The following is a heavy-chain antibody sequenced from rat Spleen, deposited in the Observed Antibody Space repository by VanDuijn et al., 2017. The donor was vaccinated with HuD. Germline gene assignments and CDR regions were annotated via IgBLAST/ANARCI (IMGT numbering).Heavy chain of an antibody. CDR1: GFSLTSYN. J-gene: IGHJ2*01. CDR3: AILYYGYTAFDY. V-gene: IGHV2-1*01. D-gene: IGHD1-9*01. CDR2: IWGDGST. Sequence: QVQLKESGPGLVQPSQTLSLTCTVAGFSLTSYNVHWVRQPPGKGLEWMGGIWGDGSTNYNSALKSRLSISRDTSKSQVFLKMNSLETEDTAMYFCAILYYGYTAFDYWGQGVMVTVSS.